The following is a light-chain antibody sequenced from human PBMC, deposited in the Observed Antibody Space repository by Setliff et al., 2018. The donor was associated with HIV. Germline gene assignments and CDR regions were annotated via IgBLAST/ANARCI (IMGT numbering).Light chain of an antibody. Sequence: VLTQPASVSGSPGQSITISCTGTSSDVGSYNFVSWFQQLPGKAPKLMIYEVTKRPSEVSNRFSGSKSGNTASLTISGLQAEDEADYYCCSYAGSSTYVFGTGTKVTVL. CDR1: SSDVGSYNF. CDR3: CSYAGSSTYV. CDR2: EVT. J-gene: IGLJ1*01. V-gene: IGLV2-23*02.